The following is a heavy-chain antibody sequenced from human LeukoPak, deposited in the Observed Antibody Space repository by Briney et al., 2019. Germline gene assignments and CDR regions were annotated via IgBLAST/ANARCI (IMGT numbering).Heavy chain of an antibody. CDR3: ARVLRYFDWPAYFDY. V-gene: IGHV3-66*01. J-gene: IGHJ4*02. Sequence: GGSLRLSCAASGFTVSSNYMSWVRQAPGKGLEWVSVIYSGGSTYYADSVKGRFTISRDNSKNTLYLQMNSLRAEDTAVYYCARVLRYFDWPAYFDYWGQGTLVTVSS. CDR2: IYSGGST. CDR1: GFTVSSNY. D-gene: IGHD3-9*01.